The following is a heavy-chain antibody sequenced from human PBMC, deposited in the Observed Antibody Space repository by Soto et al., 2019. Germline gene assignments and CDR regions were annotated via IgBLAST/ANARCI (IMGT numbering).Heavy chain of an antibody. CDR1: GGSISSGDYY. D-gene: IGHD2-2*01. V-gene: IGHV4-30-4*01. J-gene: IGHJ4*02. CDR2: IYYSGST. CDR3: ARERVVPAAIGYTFDY. Sequence: SETLSLTCTVSGGSISSGDYYWSWIRQPPGKGLEWIGYIYYSGSTYYNPSLKSRVTISVDTSKNQFSLKLSSVTAADTAVYYCARERVVPAAIGYTFDYWGQGTLVTVSS.